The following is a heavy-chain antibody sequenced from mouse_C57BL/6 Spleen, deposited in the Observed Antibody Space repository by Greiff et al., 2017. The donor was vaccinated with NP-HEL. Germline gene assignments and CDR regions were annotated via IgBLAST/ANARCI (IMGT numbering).Heavy chain of an antibody. D-gene: IGHD2-12*01. J-gene: IGHJ3*01. CDR1: GYAFTNYL. CDR3: ARSPLYSPAWFAY. CDR2: INPGSGGT. Sequence: QVQLKESGAELVRPGTSVKVSCKASGYAFTNYLIEWVKQRPGQGLEWIGVINPGSGGTNYNEKFKGKATLTADKSSSTAYMQLSSLTSEDSAVYFCARSPLYSPAWFAYWGQGTLVTVSA. V-gene: IGHV1-54*01.